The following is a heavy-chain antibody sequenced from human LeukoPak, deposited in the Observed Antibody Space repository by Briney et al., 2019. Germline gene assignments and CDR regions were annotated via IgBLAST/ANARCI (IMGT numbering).Heavy chain of an antibody. D-gene: IGHD6-19*01. J-gene: IGHJ4*02. CDR3: AKEAVAGDYFDY. V-gene: IGHV3-23*01. CDR2: ISGSGGST. Sequence: QPGGSLRLSCAASGFTFSSYAMSWVRQAPGKGLEWVSAISGSGGSTYYADSVKGRFTIARDNSKNTLHLQMNSQRDEDTAVYYCAKEAVAGDYFDYWGQGTLVTVSS. CDR1: GFTFSSYA.